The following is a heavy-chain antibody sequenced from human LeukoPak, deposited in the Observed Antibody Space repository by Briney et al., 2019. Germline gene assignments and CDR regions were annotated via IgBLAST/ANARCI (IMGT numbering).Heavy chain of an antibody. D-gene: IGHD2-21*02. J-gene: IGHJ5*02. CDR3: ARGVTPDWFDP. V-gene: IGHV3-66*01. Sequence: GGSLRLSCVASGFTVSRNYMSWVRQAPGKGLEWVSVIYSGGTTYYADSVKGRFTISRDNSKNTLYLQMNRLRAEDTAVYYCARGVTPDWFDPWGQGTLVTVSS. CDR2: IYSGGTT. CDR1: GFTVSRNY.